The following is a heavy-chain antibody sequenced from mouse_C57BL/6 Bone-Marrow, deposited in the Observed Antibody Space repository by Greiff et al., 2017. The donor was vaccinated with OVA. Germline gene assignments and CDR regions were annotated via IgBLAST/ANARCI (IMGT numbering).Heavy chain of an antibody. Sequence: EVKLVESGGDLVKPGGSLKLSCAASGFTFSSYGMSWVRQTPDKRLEWVATISSGGSYTYYPDSVKGRFTISRDNAKNTLYLQRSSLKSEDTAMYYCARRLRSYYFDYWGQGTTLTVSS. D-gene: IGHD1-1*01. CDR1: GFTFSSYG. V-gene: IGHV5-6*02. J-gene: IGHJ2*01. CDR3: ARRLRSYYFDY. CDR2: ISSGGSYT.